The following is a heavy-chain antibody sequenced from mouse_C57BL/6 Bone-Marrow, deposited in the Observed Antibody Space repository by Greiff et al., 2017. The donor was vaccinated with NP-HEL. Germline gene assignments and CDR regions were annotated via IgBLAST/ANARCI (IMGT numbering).Heavy chain of an antibody. V-gene: IGHV1-7*01. D-gene: IGHD3-3*01. CDR3: AQPRGWAWYFDV. CDR2: INPSSGYT. CDR1: GYTFTSYW. Sequence: QVHVKQSGAELAKPGASVKLSCKASGYTFTSYWMHWVKQRPGQGLEWIGYINPSSGYTKYNQKFKDKATLTADKSSSTAYMQLSSLTYEDSAVYYGAQPRGWAWYFDVWGTGTTVTVSS. J-gene: IGHJ1*03.